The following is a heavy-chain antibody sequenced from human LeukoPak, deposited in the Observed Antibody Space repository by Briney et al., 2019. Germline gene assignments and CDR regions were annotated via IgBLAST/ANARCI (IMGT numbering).Heavy chain of an antibody. J-gene: IGHJ3*02. CDR1: GYSFTSYW. CDR2: IYPGDSDT. V-gene: IGHV5-51*01. D-gene: IGHD3-3*01. CDR3: ARQTLRFLEWLSHDDAFDI. Sequence: GESLKISCKASGYSFTSYWIGWVRQMPGKGLEWMGIIYPGDSDTRYSPSFQGQVTISADKSISTAYLQWSSLKASDTAMYYCARQTLRFLEWLSHDDAFDIWGQGTMVTVSS.